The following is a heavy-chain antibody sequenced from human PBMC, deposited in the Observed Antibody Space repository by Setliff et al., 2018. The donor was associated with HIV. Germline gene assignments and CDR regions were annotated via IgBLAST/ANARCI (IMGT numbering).Heavy chain of an antibody. D-gene: IGHD5-12*01. CDR2: IYYRGST. J-gene: IGHJ4*02. CDR3: ASYRKAERWLQLGGNFDY. Sequence: SETLSLTCTVSGGSISSSSYYWGWIRQPPGKGLEWIGSIYYRGSTYYNPSLKSRVTISVDTSRNQFSLKLSSVTAADTAVYYCASYRKAERWLQLGGNFDYWGQGTLVTVSS. CDR1: GGSISSSSYY. V-gene: IGHV4-39*01.